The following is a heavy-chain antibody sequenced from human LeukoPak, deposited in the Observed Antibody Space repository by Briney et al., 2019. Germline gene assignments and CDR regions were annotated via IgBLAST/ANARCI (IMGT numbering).Heavy chain of an antibody. CDR1: GFSFSSNC. CDR2: IKEDGNEI. CDR3: ATGGAVAGRFAY. D-gene: IGHD6-19*01. J-gene: IGHJ4*02. Sequence: GGSLRLSCAVSGFSFSSNCMSWVRQAPGKGLEWVAKIKEDGNEIYYVDSVKGRFTISRDNTKNSLFLQMNSLRAEDTAVYYCATGGAVAGRFAYWGQGTLVTVSS. V-gene: IGHV3-7*01.